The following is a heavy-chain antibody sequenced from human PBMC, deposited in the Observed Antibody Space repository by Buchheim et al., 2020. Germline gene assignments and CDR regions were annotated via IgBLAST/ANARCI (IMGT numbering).Heavy chain of an antibody. CDR2: ISWNGGTR. CDR1: GFTIDDYG. Sequence: EVQLVESGGGVVRPGGSLRLSCAASGFTIDDYGMTWVRQPPGRGLEWVSGISWNGGTRGYADSVKGRFTISRDNGQNSLYLQMNSLRVEDTALYYCARARDTGGYYYYGMDVWGQGTT. J-gene: IGHJ6*02. D-gene: IGHD5-18*01. CDR3: ARARDTGGYYYYGMDV. V-gene: IGHV3-20*04.